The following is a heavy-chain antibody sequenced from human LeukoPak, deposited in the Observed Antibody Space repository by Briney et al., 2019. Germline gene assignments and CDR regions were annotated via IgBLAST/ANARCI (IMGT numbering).Heavy chain of an antibody. CDR2: IYYSGST. CDR3: ASLGGRWELIGY. D-gene: IGHD1-26*01. Sequence: SETLSLTCTVSGGSISSSSYYWGWIRQPPGKGLEWIGSIYYSGSTNYNPSLKSRVTISVDTSKNQFSLKLSSVTAADTAVYYCASLGGRWELIGYWGQGTLVTVSS. CDR1: GGSISSSSYY. J-gene: IGHJ4*02. V-gene: IGHV4-39*01.